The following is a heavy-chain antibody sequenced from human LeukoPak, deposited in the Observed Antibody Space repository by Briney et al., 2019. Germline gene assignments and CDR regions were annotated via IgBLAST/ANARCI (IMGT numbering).Heavy chain of an antibody. CDR2: INSDGSST. Sequence: GGSLRLSCAASGFTFSSYWMHWVRQSPGKGLVWVSRINSDGSSTSYADSVKGRFTISRDNDKNTLYLQMNSLRAEDTAVYYCARGRYSSGWYYFDYWGQGTLVTVSS. CDR1: GFTFSSYW. D-gene: IGHD6-19*01. V-gene: IGHV3-74*01. CDR3: ARGRYSSGWYYFDY. J-gene: IGHJ4*02.